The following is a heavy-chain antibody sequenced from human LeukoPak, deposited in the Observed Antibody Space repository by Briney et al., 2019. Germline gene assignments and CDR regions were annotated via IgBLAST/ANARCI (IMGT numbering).Heavy chain of an antibody. Sequence: SETLSLTCTISGGSINSYYWSWIRQPPGKGLEWIGYIYYSGSTNYNPSLKSRVTISVDTSKNQFSLKMSSVTAADTAVYYCARARDGHINNWFDPWGQGTLVTVSS. J-gene: IGHJ5*02. CDR2: IYYSGST. D-gene: IGHD5-24*01. CDR1: GGSINSYY. V-gene: IGHV4-59*01. CDR3: ARARDGHINNWFDP.